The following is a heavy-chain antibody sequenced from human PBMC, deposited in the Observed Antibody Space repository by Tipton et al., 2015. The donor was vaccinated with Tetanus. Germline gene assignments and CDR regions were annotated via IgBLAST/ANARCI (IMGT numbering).Heavy chain of an antibody. CDR2: ISVRGSHT. Sequence: SLRLSCAASGFTFSNYAMAWVRQAPGKGLEWVSGISVRGSHTYYADPVKGRFSISRDNSKNTVYLQMNSLRDEDTAVYYCAKDPASRGWFDPWGQGTLVSASS. J-gene: IGHJ5*02. CDR3: AKDPASRGWFDP. CDR1: GFTFSNYA. V-gene: IGHV3-23*01.